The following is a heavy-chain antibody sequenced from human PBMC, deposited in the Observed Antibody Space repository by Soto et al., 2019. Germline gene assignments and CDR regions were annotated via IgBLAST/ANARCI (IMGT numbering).Heavy chain of an antibody. D-gene: IGHD3-9*01. J-gene: IGHJ5*02. V-gene: IGHV4-4*02. Sequence: QGKLQESGPGLEKPSGTLSLTCAVSGGSISNNRGWTWVRQAPGKGLEWIGEIHDRGSTNYNLSLKSRAPVSIDRSKNQFSLEMRAVTAADTAVYYCAGQWAAGYGAFDPWGQGTLVTVSS. CDR1: GGSISNNRG. CDR2: IHDRGST. CDR3: AGQWAAGYGAFDP.